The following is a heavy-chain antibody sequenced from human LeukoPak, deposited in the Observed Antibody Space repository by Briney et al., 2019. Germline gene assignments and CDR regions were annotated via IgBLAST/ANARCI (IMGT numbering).Heavy chain of an antibody. D-gene: IGHD6-6*01. CDR1: GYTFTGYY. V-gene: IGHV1-2*02. J-gene: IGHJ3*02. Sequence: GASVKVSCKASGYTFTGYYMHWVRQAPGQGLEWMGWINPNSGGTNYAQKFQGRVTMTRDTSISTAYMELSRLRSDDTAVYYCARVSSSSVVDAFDIWGQGTMVTVSS. CDR3: ARVSSSSVVDAFDI. CDR2: INPNSGGT.